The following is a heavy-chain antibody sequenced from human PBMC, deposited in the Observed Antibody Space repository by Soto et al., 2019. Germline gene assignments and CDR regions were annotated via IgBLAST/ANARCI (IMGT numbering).Heavy chain of an antibody. CDR2: IWYDVSNK. J-gene: IGHJ5*02. Sequence: GGSLRLSCAASGFTLSSYGMRWVRQAPGKGLEWVAVIWYDVSNKYHADSVKGRFTISRDNSKNTLYLQMNSLRAEDTAVYYCARDRFDYYDTSGYWQFDPWGQGTLVTVS. D-gene: IGHD3-22*01. CDR3: ARDRFDYYDTSGYWQFDP. CDR1: GFTLSSYG. V-gene: IGHV3-33*01.